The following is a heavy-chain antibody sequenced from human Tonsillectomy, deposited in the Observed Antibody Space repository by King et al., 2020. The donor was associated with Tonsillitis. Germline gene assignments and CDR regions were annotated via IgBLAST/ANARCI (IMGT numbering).Heavy chain of an antibody. CDR1: GFTFSSYS. CDR3: ARDARGGYSYGYHDY. V-gene: IGHV3-21*01. D-gene: IGHD5-18*01. Sequence: LVESGRGLVKPGGSLRLSCAASGFTFSSYSMNWVRQAPGKGLEWVSSISSSSSYIYYADSVKGRFTISRDNAKNSLYLQMNSLRAEDTAVYYCARDARGGYSYGYHDYWGQGTLVTVSS. CDR2: ISSSSSYI. J-gene: IGHJ4*02.